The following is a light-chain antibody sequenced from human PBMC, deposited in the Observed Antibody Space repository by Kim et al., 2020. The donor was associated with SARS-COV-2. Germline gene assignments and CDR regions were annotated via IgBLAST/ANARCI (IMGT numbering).Light chain of an antibody. CDR1: QAISNY. Sequence: ATVGEKVTITCRASQAISNYLNWYQQKPGKAPKLLIYSSSNLQGGVPSRVSGSGSGTHFTLTISSLQPEDFATYYCQQSYSTLITFGQGTRLEMK. CDR2: SSS. CDR3: QQSYSTLIT. J-gene: IGKJ5*01. V-gene: IGKV1-39*01.